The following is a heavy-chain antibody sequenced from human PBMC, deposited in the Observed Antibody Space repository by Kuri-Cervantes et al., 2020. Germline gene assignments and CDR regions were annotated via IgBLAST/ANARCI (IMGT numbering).Heavy chain of an antibody. CDR2: IYYSGST. CDR3: ARLRRDGYNFAYFDY. CDR1: GGSISSYY. Sequence: SETLSLTCTVPGGSISSYYWSWIRQPPGKGLEWIGYIYYSGSTNYNPSLKSRVTISVDTSKNQFSLKLSSVTAANTAVYYCARLRRDGYNFAYFDYWGQGTLVTVSS. D-gene: IGHD5-24*01. V-gene: IGHV4-59*01. J-gene: IGHJ4*02.